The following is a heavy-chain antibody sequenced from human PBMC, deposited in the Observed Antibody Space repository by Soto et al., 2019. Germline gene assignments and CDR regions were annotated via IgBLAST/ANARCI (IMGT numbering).Heavy chain of an antibody. D-gene: IGHD6-13*01. Sequence: SLRLSCAASGFTLDDYAMHWVRQAPGKVLDWVSGISWNSGSIGYADSVKGRLTISRDNAKNSLYLQMNSLRAEDTALYYCAKDIEGGEGSSGEHYYYGMDVWGQGTTVTVSS. CDR1: GFTLDDYA. J-gene: IGHJ6*01. CDR3: AKDIEGGEGSSGEHYYYGMDV. CDR2: ISWNSGSI. V-gene: IGHV3-9*01.